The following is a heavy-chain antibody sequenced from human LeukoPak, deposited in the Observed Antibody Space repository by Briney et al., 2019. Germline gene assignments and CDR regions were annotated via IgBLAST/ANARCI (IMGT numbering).Heavy chain of an antibody. CDR2: IYYSGST. V-gene: IGHV4-59*01. CDR1: GFTFSSYE. J-gene: IGHJ5*02. Sequence: GSLRLSCVASGFTFSSYEMNWVRQAPGKGLEWIGYIYYSGSTNFNPSLKSRVTISVDTSKNQFSLKLSSVTAADTAVYYCARASSGWYNWFDPWGQGTLVTVSS. CDR3: ARASSGWYNWFDP. D-gene: IGHD6-19*01.